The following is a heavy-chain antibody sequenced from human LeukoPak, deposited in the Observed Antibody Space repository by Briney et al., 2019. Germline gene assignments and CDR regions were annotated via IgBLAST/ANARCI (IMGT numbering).Heavy chain of an antibody. CDR2: IRYDGSNK. J-gene: IGHJ6*03. CDR3: AREKVKTAMVTSPRKYYYYMDV. CDR1: GFTFSSYG. Sequence: GGSLRLSCAASGFTFSSYGMHWVRQAPGKGLEWVAFIRYDGSNKYYADSVKGRFTISRDNSKNTLYLQMNSLRAADTAVYYCAREKVKTAMVTSPRKYYYYMDVWGKGTTVTVSS. D-gene: IGHD5-18*01. V-gene: IGHV3-30*02.